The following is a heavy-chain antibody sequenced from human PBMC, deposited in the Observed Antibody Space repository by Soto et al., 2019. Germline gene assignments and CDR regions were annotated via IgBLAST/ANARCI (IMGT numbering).Heavy chain of an antibody. D-gene: IGHD3-22*01. CDR2: IYYSGST. J-gene: IGHJ3*02. CDR3: ARDRSWNFYSSDYFGPDDAFDI. V-gene: IGHV4-59*01. CDR1: GGSISSYY. Sequence: PSETVSLTCTVSGGSISSYYWSWIRQPPGKGLEWIGYIYYSGSTNYNPSLKSRVTISVDTSKNQFSLKLSSVTAADTAVYYCARDRSWNFYSSDYFGPDDAFDIWGQGTMVTVSS.